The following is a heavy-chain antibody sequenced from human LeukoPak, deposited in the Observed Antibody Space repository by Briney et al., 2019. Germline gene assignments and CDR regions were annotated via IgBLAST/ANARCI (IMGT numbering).Heavy chain of an antibody. D-gene: IGHD4-17*01. CDR2: IYHSGST. CDR3: ARVPRAGDYSGDDY. Sequence: SETLSLTCAVSGSSISSSNWWSWVRPPPGKGLEWIGEIYHSGSTNYNPSLKSRVTTSVDKSKNQFSPKLSSVTAADTAVYYCARVPRAGDYSGDDYWGQGTLVTVSS. J-gene: IGHJ4*02. V-gene: IGHV4-4*02. CDR1: GSSISSSNW.